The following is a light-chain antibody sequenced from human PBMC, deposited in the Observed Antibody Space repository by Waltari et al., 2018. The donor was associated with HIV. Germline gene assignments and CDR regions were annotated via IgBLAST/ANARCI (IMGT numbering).Light chain of an antibody. V-gene: IGKV3-15*01. CDR2: AAS. Sequence: EVVLTQSPHTLSVSPGERVPLLCRDTEHVQTDIAWYQQQPGHPPRLLICAASTRATGAPVRFSGSGYGTEFTLTISSLQSEDFALYFCQQYNVGPPAPTFGGGTRVEMK. CDR1: EHVQTD. J-gene: IGKJ4*01. CDR3: QQYNVGPPAPT.